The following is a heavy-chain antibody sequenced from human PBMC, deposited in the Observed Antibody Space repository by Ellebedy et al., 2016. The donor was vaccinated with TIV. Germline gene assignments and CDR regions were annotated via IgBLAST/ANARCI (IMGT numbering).Heavy chain of an antibody. D-gene: IGHD4-17*01. CDR1: GFRVSGKY. CDR3: ATDPDGVYGDTSAC. CDR2: IYSIGDT. V-gene: IGHV3-53*01. J-gene: IGHJ4*02. Sequence: GESLKISCAASGFRVSGKYMNWVRQAPGKGLEWVSVIYSIGDTHYADPVKGRFSVSRDDSKNTLYLQMNSLRADDTAVYYCATDPDGVYGDTSACWGRGTLVTVSS.